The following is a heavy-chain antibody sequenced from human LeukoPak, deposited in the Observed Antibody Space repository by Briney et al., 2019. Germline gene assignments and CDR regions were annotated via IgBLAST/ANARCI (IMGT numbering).Heavy chain of an antibody. D-gene: IGHD3-10*01. Sequence: PSGTLSLTCAVYGGSFSGYYWSWIRQPPGKGLEWIGEINHSGSTNYNPSLKSRVTISVDTSKNQFSLKLSSVTAADTAVYYCARGTYYYGSGSLYNWFDPWGQGTLVTVSS. CDR1: GGSFSGYY. CDR2: INHSGST. V-gene: IGHV4-34*01. CDR3: ARGTYYYGSGSLYNWFDP. J-gene: IGHJ5*02.